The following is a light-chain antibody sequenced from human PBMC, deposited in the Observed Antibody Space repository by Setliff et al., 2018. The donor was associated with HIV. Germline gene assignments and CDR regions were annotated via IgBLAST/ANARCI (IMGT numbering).Light chain of an antibody. CDR3: CSYAGTHTYVV. J-gene: IGLJ2*01. Sequence: QSALTQPRSVSGPPGQSVTISCTGTSSDVGGYNYVSWYQHNPGRAPRLIIFDVVKRPSGVPDRFSGSKSGNTASLTISGLQAEDEADYHCCSYAGTHTYVVCGGGTKVTVL. CDR2: DVV. CDR1: SSDVGGYNY. V-gene: IGLV2-11*01.